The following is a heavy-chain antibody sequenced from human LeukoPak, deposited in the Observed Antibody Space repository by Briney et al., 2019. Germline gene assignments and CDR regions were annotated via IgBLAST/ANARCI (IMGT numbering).Heavy chain of an antibody. CDR3: ARHLDCSSTSCPLGY. CDR1: GYTFTYRH. D-gene: IGHD2-2*01. CDR2: ITPFNGNT. Sequence: GSPVKVSCKASGYTFTYRHLHWVRQAPGQALQWMGWITPFNGNTNYAQKFQDRVTITRDRSMSTAYMELSSLRSEDTAMYYCARHLDCSSTSCPLGYWGQGTLATVSS. J-gene: IGHJ4*02. V-gene: IGHV1-45*02.